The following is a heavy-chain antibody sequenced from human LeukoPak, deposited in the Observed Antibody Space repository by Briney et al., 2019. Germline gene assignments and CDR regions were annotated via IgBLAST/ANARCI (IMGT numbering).Heavy chain of an antibody. CDR2: IYYSGST. D-gene: IGHD2-15*01. CDR3: ARDSATDAFDI. Sequence: PSETLSLTCTVSGGSISSYYWSWIRQPPGKGLEWIGYIYYSGSTNYNPSLKSRVTISVDTSKNQFSLKLSSVTAADTAVYYCARDSATDAFDIWGQGTMVTASS. CDR1: GGSISSYY. J-gene: IGHJ3*02. V-gene: IGHV4-59*01.